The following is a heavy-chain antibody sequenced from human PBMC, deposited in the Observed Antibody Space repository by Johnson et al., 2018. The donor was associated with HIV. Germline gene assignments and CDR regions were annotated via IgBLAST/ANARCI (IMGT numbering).Heavy chain of an antibody. CDR2: ITSDGSST. CDR3: AKPRSLWLEGAFDI. V-gene: IGHV3-23*04. J-gene: IGHJ3*02. CDR1: GFTFSSYA. Sequence: MLLVESGGGLVQPGGSLRLSCAASGFTFSSYAMSWVRQAPGKGLEWVSRITSDGSSTNYADSVKGRFTISRDNAKNTLYLQMNSLRAEDTAVYYCAKPRSLWLEGAFDIWGQGTMVTVSS. D-gene: IGHD3-10*01.